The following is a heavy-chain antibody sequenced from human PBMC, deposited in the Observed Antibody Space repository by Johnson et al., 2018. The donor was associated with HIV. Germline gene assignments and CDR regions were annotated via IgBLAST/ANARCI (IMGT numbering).Heavy chain of an antibody. J-gene: IGHJ3*02. CDR2: ISYDGSNK. CDR1: GCTFSSYA. Sequence: QVQMVESGGGVVQPGRSLRLSCAASGCTFSSYAMHWVRQAPGKGLEWVAVISYDGSNKYFADSVKGRFTISRDNSKNTLYLQMNSLRAEDTAVYYCARAGQQWLADAFDIWGQGTMVTVSS. D-gene: IGHD6-19*01. CDR3: ARAGQQWLADAFDI. V-gene: IGHV3-30-3*01.